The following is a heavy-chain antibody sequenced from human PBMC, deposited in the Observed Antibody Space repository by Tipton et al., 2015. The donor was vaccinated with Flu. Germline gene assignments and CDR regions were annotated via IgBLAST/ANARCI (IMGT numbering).Heavy chain of an antibody. Sequence: QLVQSGGGLVKPGGSLRLSCAASAFTFSDHYMSWIRQAPGKGLEWISYITATGAGVSYADSVKGRFTISRDNAKDSVYLQMNSLRAEDTAVYYCARAHWGSGWSYYFDFWGPGTLVTVSS. CDR2: ITATGAGV. CDR3: ARAHWGSGWSYYFDF. J-gene: IGHJ4*02. CDR1: AFTFSDHY. D-gene: IGHD6-13*01. V-gene: IGHV3-11*01.